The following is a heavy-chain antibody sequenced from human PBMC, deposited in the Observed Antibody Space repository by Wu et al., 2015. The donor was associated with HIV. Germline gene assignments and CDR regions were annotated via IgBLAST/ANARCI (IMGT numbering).Heavy chain of an antibody. CDR1: GGTFSSYA. D-gene: IGHD3-10*01. Sequence: QVQLLQSGAEVKKPGPSVKVSCKASGGTFSSYAISWVRQAPGQGLEWMGRIIPIFGTANYAQKFQGRVTITADESTSTAYMELSSLRSEDTAVYYCAVPDYGSGSPVLLRYGMDVWGQGTTVTVSS. CDR3: AVPDYGSGSPVLLRYGMDV. CDR2: IIPIFGTA. J-gene: IGHJ6*02. V-gene: IGHV1-69*15.